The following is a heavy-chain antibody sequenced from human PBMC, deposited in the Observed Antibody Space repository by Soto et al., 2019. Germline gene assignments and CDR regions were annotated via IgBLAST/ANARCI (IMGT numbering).Heavy chain of an antibody. CDR3: ASNGELMVRGQYFDY. CDR2: IYYSGST. CDR1: GGSISSGGYY. V-gene: IGHV4-31*03. J-gene: IGHJ4*02. D-gene: IGHD3-10*01. Sequence: QVQLQESGPGLVKPSQTLSLTCTVSGGSISSGGYYWSWIRQHPGKGLEWIGYIYYSGSTYYNPSLKGRVTISVDTSKTQFSLKLSSVTAADTAVYYCASNGELMVRGQYFDYGGQETLVTVSS.